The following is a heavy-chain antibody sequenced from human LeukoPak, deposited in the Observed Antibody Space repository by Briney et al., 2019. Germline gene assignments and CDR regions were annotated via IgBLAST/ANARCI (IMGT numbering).Heavy chain of an antibody. V-gene: IGHV1-2*02. D-gene: IGHD1-7*01. J-gene: IGHJ5*02. CDR2: INPNNGGT. CDR1: GYTFTGYY. Sequence: ASVKVSCKASGYTFTGYYMHWVRQAPGQGLEWMGWINPNNGGTNYAQKFQGRVTMTRDTSISTAYMELSRLRSDDTAVYYCATYLTGTSSSWFDPWGQGTLVTVSS. CDR3: ATYLTGTSSSWFDP.